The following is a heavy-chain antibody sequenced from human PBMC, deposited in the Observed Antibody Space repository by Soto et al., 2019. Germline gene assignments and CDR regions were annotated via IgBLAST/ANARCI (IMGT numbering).Heavy chain of an antibody. J-gene: IGHJ6*02. V-gene: IGHV3-23*01. CDR1: GFTFSSYA. CDR3: AKKEALGYCSSTSCSMPEYYGMDV. CDR2: ISGSGGST. D-gene: IGHD2-2*01. Sequence: GGSLRLSCAASGFTFSSYAMSWVRQAPGKGLEWVSAISGSGGSTYCADSVKGRFTISRDNSKNTLYLQMNSLRAEDTAVYYCAKKEALGYCSSTSCSMPEYYGMDVWGQGTTVTVSS.